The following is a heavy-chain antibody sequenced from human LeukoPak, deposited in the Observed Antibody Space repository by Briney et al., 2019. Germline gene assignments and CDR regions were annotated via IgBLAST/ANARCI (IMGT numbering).Heavy chain of an antibody. J-gene: IGHJ2*01. D-gene: IGHD3-22*01. CDR3: ATSYYDSSGYLDWYFDL. V-gene: IGHV3-53*01. CDR1: GFTVSSNY. CDR2: IYSGGST. Sequence: GGSLRLSCAASGFTVSSNYMSWVRQAPGKGLEWVSVIYSGGSTYYADSVRGRFTLSRDSSKNTLYLQMNNLSAEDTAVYYCATSYYDSSGYLDWYFDLWGRGTLVTVSS.